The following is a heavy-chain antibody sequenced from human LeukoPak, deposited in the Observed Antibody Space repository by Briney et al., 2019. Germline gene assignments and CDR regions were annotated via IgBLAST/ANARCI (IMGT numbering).Heavy chain of an antibody. CDR3: AKDIASYYDSSGYYPGVIN. V-gene: IGHV3-9*01. CDR2: ISWNSGSI. CDR1: GFTFDDYA. J-gene: IGHJ4*02. D-gene: IGHD3-22*01. Sequence: GGSLRLSCAASGFTFDDYAMHWVRQAPGKGLEWVSGISWNSGSIGYADSVKGRFTISRDNAKNSLYLQMNSLRAEDTALYYCAKDIASYYDSSGYYPGVINWGQGILVTVSS.